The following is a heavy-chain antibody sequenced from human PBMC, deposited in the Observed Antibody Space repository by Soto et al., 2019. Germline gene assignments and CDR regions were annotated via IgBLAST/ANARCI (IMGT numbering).Heavy chain of an antibody. CDR2: ISSSSSYI. D-gene: IGHD3-10*01. J-gene: IGHJ6*03. CDR1: GFTFSSYS. Sequence: GGSLRLSCAASGFTFSSYSMNWVRQAPGKGLEWVSSISSSSSYIYYADSVKGRFTISRDNAKNSLYLQMNSLRAEDTAVYYCARVGGMVRGVITFYYYYMDVWGKGTTVTVSS. V-gene: IGHV3-21*01. CDR3: ARVGGMVRGVITFYYYYMDV.